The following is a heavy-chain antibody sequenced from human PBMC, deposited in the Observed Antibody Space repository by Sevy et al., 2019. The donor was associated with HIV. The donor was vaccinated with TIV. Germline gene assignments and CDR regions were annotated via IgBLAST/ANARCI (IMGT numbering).Heavy chain of an antibody. CDR2: ISYDGSNK. CDR1: GFTFSSYG. Sequence: GGSLRLSCAASGFTFSSYGMHWVRQAPGKGLEWVAVISYDGSNKYYADSVKGRFTISRDNSKNTLYLQMNSLRAEDTAAYYCVNNEYYYDPKGGFDYWGQGTLVTVSS. D-gene: IGHD3-22*01. J-gene: IGHJ4*02. V-gene: IGHV3-30*18. CDR3: VNNEYYYDPKGGFDY.